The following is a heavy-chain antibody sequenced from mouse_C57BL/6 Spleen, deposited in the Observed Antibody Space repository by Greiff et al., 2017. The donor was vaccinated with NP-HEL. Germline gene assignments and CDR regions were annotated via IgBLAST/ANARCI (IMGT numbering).Heavy chain of an antibody. CDR3: TTRGNYEFAY. J-gene: IGHJ3*01. Sequence: VQLQQSGAELVRPGASVTLSCKASGYTFTDYEMHWVKQTPVHGLEWIGAIDPETGGTAYNQKFKGKAILTADKSSSTAYMELRSLTSEDSAVYYCTTRGNYEFAYWGQGTLVTVSA. CDR2: IDPETGGT. V-gene: IGHV1-15*01. CDR1: GYTFTDYE. D-gene: IGHD2-1*01.